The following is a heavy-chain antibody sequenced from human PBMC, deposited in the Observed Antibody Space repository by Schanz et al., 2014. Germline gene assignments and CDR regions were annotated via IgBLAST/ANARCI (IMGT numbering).Heavy chain of an antibody. CDR1: GFTFSSYS. J-gene: IGHJ4*02. CDR3: ARGRSLGWCDY. D-gene: IGHD2-21*01. Sequence: EVQLVESGGGLVKPGGSLRLSCAASGFTFSSYSMNWVRQAPGKGLEWVSSISRSSSSICYADSVKGRFTISRDNAKNSLYLQMHSLRAEDTAVYYCARGRSLGWCDYWGQGTLVTVSS. CDR2: ISRSSSSI. V-gene: IGHV3-21*01.